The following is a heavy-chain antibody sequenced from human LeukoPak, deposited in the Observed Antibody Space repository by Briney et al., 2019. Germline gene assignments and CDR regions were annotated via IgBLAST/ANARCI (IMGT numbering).Heavy chain of an antibody. Sequence: LVKPTQTLTLTCTLSGFSLSTRGVGVGWIRQPPGKGLEWIGSIYYSGSTYYNPSLKSRVTISVDTSKNQFSLKLSSVTAADTAVYYCARQWSGYYYWFDPWGQGTLVTVSS. CDR1: GFSLSTRGVG. J-gene: IGHJ5*02. D-gene: IGHD3-3*01. CDR3: ARQWSGYYYWFDP. CDR2: IYYSGST. V-gene: IGHV4-39*01.